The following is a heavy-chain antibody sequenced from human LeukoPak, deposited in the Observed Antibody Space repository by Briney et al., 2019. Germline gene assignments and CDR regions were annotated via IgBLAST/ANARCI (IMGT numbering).Heavy chain of an antibody. D-gene: IGHD3-22*01. CDR3: ARGDSSGYLFDY. CDR2: IWYDGSNK. CDR1: GFTFSSYG. V-gene: IGHV3-33*01. Sequence: GGSLRLSCAASGFTFSSYGTHWVRQAPGKGLEWVAVIWYDGSNKYYADSVKGRFTISRDNSKNTLYLQMNSLRAEDTAVYYCARGDSSGYLFDYWGQGTLVTVSS. J-gene: IGHJ4*02.